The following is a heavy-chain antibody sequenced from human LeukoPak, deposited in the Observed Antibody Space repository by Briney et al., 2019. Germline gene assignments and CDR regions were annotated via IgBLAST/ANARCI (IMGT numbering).Heavy chain of an antibody. CDR3: AREYYYDEDAGNY. D-gene: IGHD3-22*01. CDR1: GFSFSRSS. J-gene: IGHJ4*02. V-gene: IGHV3-21*01. CDR2: ITASSTYI. Sequence: GGSLRLSCAASGFSFSRSSMGWVRQAPGKGLEWVSSITASSTYIYYADSVKGRFTISRDNVEKSVSLQMNSLRAEDTAVYYCAREYYYDEDAGNYWGQGTLVNVSS.